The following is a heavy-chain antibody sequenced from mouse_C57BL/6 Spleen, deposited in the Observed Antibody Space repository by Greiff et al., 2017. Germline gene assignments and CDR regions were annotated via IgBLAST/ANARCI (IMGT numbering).Heavy chain of an antibody. CDR2: IDPSDSEP. J-gene: IGHJ3*01. CDR1: GYTFTSYW. V-gene: IGHV1-52*01. D-gene: IGHD2-4*01. Sequence: QVQLQQPGAELVRPGSSVKLSCKASGYTFTSYWMHWVKQRPIQGLEWIGNIDPSDSEPHYNQKFKDKATLTVNKSSSTAYMQLSSLTSEDSAVYYCARGTDDYIAWFAYWGQGTLVTVSA. CDR3: ARGTDDYIAWFAY.